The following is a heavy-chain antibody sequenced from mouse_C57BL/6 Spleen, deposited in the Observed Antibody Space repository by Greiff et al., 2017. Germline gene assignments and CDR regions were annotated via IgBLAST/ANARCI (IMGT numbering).Heavy chain of an antibody. CDR3: AINSIYYGSMDY. D-gene: IGHD2-2*01. CDR1: GYTFTSYW. CDR2: IDPSDSET. J-gene: IGHJ4*01. V-gene: IGHV1-52*01. Sequence: QVQLQQSGAELVRPGSSVKLSCKASGYTFTSYWMHWVKQRPIQGLEWIGNIDPSDSETHYNQKFKDKATWTVDKSSSTAYMQLSSLTSEDSAVYYGAINSIYYGSMDYWGQGTSVTVSS.